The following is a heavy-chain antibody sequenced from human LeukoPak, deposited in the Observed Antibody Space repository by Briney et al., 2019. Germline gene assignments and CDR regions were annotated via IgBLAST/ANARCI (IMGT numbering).Heavy chain of an antibody. Sequence: PGGSLRLSCAASGFTFTSYAMSWVRQAPGKGLEWVSAISGSGGSTYYADSVKGRFTISRDNSKDTLYLQMNSPRAEDTAVYYCADSSGWYYYYYMDVWGKGTTVTVSS. CDR2: ISGSGGST. CDR1: GFTFTSYA. V-gene: IGHV3-23*01. D-gene: IGHD6-19*01. J-gene: IGHJ6*03. CDR3: ADSSGWYYYYYMDV.